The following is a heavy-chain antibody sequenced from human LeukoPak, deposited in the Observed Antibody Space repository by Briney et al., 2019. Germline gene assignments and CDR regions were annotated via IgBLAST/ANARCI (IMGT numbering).Heavy chain of an antibody. CDR3: ARDVRYCSSTSCYRRYYMDV. CDR1: GYTFTSYG. D-gene: IGHD2-2*01. V-gene: IGHV1-18*01. Sequence: GASVKVSCKASGYTFTSYGISWVRQAPGQGLEWMGWISAYNGNTNYAQKLQGGVTMTTDTSTSTAYMELRSLRSDDTAVYYCARDVRYCSSTSCYRRYYMDVWGKGTTVTVSS. J-gene: IGHJ6*03. CDR2: ISAYNGNT.